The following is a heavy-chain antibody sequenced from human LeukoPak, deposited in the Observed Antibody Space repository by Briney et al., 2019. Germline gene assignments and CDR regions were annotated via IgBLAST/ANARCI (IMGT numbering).Heavy chain of an antibody. CDR1: GFTFSSYA. J-gene: IGHJ4*02. V-gene: IGHV3-23*01. CDR2: ISGSGGST. Sequence: PGGSLRLACAASGFTFSSYAMSSVRQAPGKGLGWVSAISGSGGSTYYADSVKGRFTISRDNSKNTVYLKMNSLRAEDTAVYYCAKVGAGACFDYWGQGTLVTVTS. CDR3: AKVGAGACFDY. D-gene: IGHD1-26*01.